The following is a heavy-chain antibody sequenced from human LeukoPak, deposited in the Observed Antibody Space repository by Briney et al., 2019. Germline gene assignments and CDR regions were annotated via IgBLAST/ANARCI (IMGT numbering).Heavy chain of an antibody. V-gene: IGHV1-69*13. Sequence: SVKVSCKASGGTFISYAISWVRQAPGQGLEWMGGIIPIFGTANYAQKFQGRVTITADESTSTAYMELSSLRSEDTAVYYCARWSYYDSSGYYATSDYWGQGTLVTVSS. CDR1: GGTFISYA. CDR3: ARWSYYDSSGYYATSDY. J-gene: IGHJ4*02. D-gene: IGHD3-22*01. CDR2: IIPIFGTA.